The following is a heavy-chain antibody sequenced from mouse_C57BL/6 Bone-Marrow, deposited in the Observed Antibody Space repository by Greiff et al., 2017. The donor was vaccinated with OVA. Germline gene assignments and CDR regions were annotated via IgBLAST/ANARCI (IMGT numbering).Heavy chain of an antibody. CDR2: INPNYGTT. V-gene: IGHV1-39*01. CDR1: GYSFTDYN. CDR3: ARSDYYSNYWYFDV. D-gene: IGHD2-5*01. J-gene: IGHJ1*03. Sequence: VHVKQSGPELVKPGASVKISCKASGYSFTDYNMNWVKQSNGKSLEWIGVINPNYGTTSYNQKFKGKATLTVDQSSSTAYMQLNSLTSEDSAVYYCARSDYYSNYWYFDVWGTGTTVTVSS.